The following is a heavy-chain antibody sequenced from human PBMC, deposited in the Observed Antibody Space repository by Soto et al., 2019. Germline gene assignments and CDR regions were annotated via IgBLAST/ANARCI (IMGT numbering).Heavy chain of an antibody. CDR3: ARDRPIRDSGSPSFDP. CDR1: GYTFTSYG. D-gene: IGHD3-10*01. CDR2: ISTNNGNT. Sequence: GASVKVSCKASGYTFTSYGISWVRQAPGQGLEWMGWISTNNGNTNYAQKLQGRVTMTTDTSTSTAYMELRSLRSDDTAIYYCARDRPIRDSGSPSFDPWGQGIQVTVSS. V-gene: IGHV1-18*01. J-gene: IGHJ5*02.